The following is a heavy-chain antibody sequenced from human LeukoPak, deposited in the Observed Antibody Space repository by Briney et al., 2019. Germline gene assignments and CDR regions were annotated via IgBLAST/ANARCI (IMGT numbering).Heavy chain of an antibody. CDR1: GFTFSSYS. D-gene: IGHD6-13*01. CDR3: ARVWGLAVAGGEIEY. V-gene: IGHV3-48*02. J-gene: IGHJ4*02. CDR2: ISSSGTTI. Sequence: GGSLRLSCAASGFTFSSYSMNWVRQAPGKGLEWVPYISSSGTTIYYADTVKGRFTISRDNAKNSLYLQMNSLRDEDTAEYYCARVWGLAVAGGEIEYWGQGTLVTVSS.